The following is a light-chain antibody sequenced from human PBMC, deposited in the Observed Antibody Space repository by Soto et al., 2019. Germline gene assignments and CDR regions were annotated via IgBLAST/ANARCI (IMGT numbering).Light chain of an antibody. CDR3: SSYTSASTPLV. V-gene: IGLV2-14*01. CDR2: DVS. J-gene: IGLJ2*01. CDR1: GSDVGGYNY. Sequence: QSVLTQPASLSGSPGQSITISCTVTGSDVGGYNYVSWYQQHPGKAPKVMIYDVSNRPSGVSNRFSGSKSGNTASLTISGRQAEDEADYYCSSYTSASTPLVFGGGTKLTVL.